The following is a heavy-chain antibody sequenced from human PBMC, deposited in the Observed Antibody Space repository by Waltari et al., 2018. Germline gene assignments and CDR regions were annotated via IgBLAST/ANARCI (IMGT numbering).Heavy chain of an antibody. J-gene: IGHJ4*02. CDR1: GGSVTDTSYF. CDR3: ARQGLYCRSSNCVGLDFSH. V-gene: IGHV4-39*01. Sequence: QESGPGLLKPSETLSLTCAVSGGSVTDTSYFWGWIRQAPGKGLEWLGNIYYYGNTNYNPSLKSRVSISVDTSQKQFSLKLTSVTATDTAVYYCARQGLYCRSSNCVGLDFSHWGQGTLVAVS. CDR2: IYYYGNT. D-gene: IGHD2-2*01.